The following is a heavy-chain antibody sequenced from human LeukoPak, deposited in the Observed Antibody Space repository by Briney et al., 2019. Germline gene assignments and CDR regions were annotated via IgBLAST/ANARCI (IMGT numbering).Heavy chain of an antibody. V-gene: IGHV4-61*08. CDR3: ARDLQGWYFDF. CDR1: GGSISSGGYY. J-gene: IGHJ4*02. CDR2: MHYNGNT. Sequence: PSETLSLTCTVSGGSISSGGYYWSWIRQPPGKGLEWIGYMHYNGNTNYNPSLRSRVTMSVDTSKNQFSLKLSSVTAADTAVYFCARDLQGWYFDFWGQGALVTVSS. D-gene: IGHD6-19*01.